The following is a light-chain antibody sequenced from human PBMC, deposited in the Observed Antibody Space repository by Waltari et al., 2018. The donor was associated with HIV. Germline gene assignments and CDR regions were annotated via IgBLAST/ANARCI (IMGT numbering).Light chain of an antibody. CDR1: QTITTY. V-gene: IGKV1-39*01. CDR2: MTS. J-gene: IGKJ1*01. Sequence: DIQMTQSPSSLSASVGDTITITCRASQTITTYLHWYQHKPGKAPRLLVSMTSSLRPGVPSRFSGSGSGAVFILIITSLQPEDSATYYCQQTFSLPPTFGQGTKVEIK. CDR3: QQTFSLPPT.